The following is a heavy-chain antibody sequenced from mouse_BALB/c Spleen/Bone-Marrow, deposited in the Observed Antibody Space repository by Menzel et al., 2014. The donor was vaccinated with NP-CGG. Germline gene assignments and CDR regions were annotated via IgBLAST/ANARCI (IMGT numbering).Heavy chain of an antibody. Sequence: VKLQESGPQLVRPGASVKISCKASGYSFTSYWMHWVKQRPGQGLEWIGMIDPSDSDTWLNQKFKDKATLTVDKSSSRAYMQRSSQTAEHSSVYYCASDGITAASYYYDMDYWGQGTSVTVSS. V-gene: IGHV1S126*01. D-gene: IGHD1-2*01. CDR2: IDPSDSDT. CDR3: ASDGITAASYYYDMDY. CDR1: GYSFTSYW. J-gene: IGHJ4*01.